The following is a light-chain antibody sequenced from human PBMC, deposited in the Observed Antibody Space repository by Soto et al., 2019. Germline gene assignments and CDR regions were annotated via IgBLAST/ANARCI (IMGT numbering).Light chain of an antibody. CDR2: GAA. Sequence: EIVMTQSPATLSVSPGERATLSCRASQSVSSNLAWYQQKPGQAPRLLIYGAATRATGIPARFSGSGSGTEFTLTLSSRQSEDFAVYYCQQYNNWPYSFGPGTKLDIK. V-gene: IGKV3-15*01. CDR3: QQYNNWPYS. J-gene: IGKJ2*03. CDR1: QSVSSN.